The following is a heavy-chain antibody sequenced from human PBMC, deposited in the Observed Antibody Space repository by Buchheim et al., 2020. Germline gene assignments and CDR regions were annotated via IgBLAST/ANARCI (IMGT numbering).Heavy chain of an antibody. CDR3: ARDFMMYDFWSGYYLFDYYGMDV. D-gene: IGHD3-3*01. J-gene: IGHJ6*02. CDR1: GYTFTGYY. V-gene: IGHV1-2*02. Sequence: QVQLVQSGAEVKKPGASVKVSCKASGYTFTGYYMHWVRQAPGQGLEWMGWINPNSGGTNYAQKFQGRVTMTRDTSISTAYMELSRLRSDDTAVYYCARDFMMYDFWSGYYLFDYYGMDVWGQGTT. CDR2: INPNSGGT.